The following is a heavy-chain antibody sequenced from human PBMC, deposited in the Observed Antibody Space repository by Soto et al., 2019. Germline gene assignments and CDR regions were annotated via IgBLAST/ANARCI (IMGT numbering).Heavy chain of an antibody. CDR2: IIPVVGTT. D-gene: IGHD2-8*01. CDR3: ARGLLYATTDFDY. V-gene: IGHV1-69*06. Sequence: QVQLVQSGAEVKKPGSSVKVSCKASGDTFTTNSLNWVRQAPGQGLERMGGIIPVVGTTKYAQKYQDRVTITGDKSTNTAYMELSSLRSDDTAVYYCARGLLYATTDFDYWGQRTPVTVSS. CDR1: GDTFTTNS. J-gene: IGHJ4*02.